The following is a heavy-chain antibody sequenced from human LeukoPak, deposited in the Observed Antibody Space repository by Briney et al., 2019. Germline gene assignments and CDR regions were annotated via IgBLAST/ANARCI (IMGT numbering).Heavy chain of an antibody. CDR1: GDTFSSYA. V-gene: IGHV1-69*04. CDR2: IIPILGIA. Sequence: GASVKVSCKASGDTFSSYAISWVRQAPGQGLEWMGRIIPILGIANYAQKFQGRVTITTDKSTSTAYMELSSLRSEDRAVYYCARDPPNGAYYYYGMDVWGQGTTVTVSS. D-gene: IGHD2-8*01. CDR3: ARDPPNGAYYYYGMDV. J-gene: IGHJ6*02.